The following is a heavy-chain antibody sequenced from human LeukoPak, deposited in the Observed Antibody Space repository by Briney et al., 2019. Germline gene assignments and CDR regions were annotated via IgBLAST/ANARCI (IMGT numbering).Heavy chain of an antibody. D-gene: IGHD6-13*01. Sequence: GGSLSLSCAASGFTCSCYAMSWVRQAPGNGLEWVLNISFSGSSTYYTDSVKGRFTISRDNSKNTLYLQINSRRAEDTAVYYCAKITTRLTAPVQRAFDHWGQGTRVAVSS. CDR3: AKITTRLTAPVQRAFDH. CDR2: ISFSGSST. V-gene: IGHV3-23*01. J-gene: IGHJ4*02. CDR1: GFTCSCYA.